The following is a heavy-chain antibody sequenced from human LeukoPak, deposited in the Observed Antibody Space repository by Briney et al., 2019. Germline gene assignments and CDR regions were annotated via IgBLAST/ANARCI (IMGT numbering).Heavy chain of an antibody. V-gene: IGHV3-7*01. CDR3: ARVRCIAARCEKPKDAFDI. D-gene: IGHD6-6*01. Sequence: PSETLSLTCAVYGGSFSGYYWSWIRQPPGKGLEWVANIKQDGSEKYYVDSVKGRFTISRDNAKNSLYLQMNSLRAEDTAVYYCARVRCIAARCEKPKDAFDIWGQGTMVTVSS. J-gene: IGHJ3*02. CDR2: IKQDGSEK. CDR1: GGSFSGYY.